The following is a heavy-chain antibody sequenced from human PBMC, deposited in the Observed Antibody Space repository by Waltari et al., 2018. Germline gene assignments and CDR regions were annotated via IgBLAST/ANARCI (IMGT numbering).Heavy chain of an antibody. CDR2: MKRDGSEK. V-gene: IGHV3-7*01. CDR3: VRDDRSTWLFDY. CDR1: GFTFSTYW. Sequence: EVHLVESGGGLVQPGGSLRLSCAPSGFTFSTYWMTWVRQAPGKGLEWVASMKRDGSEKHYVDSVRGRFTISRDNAKNSLYLQMNSLRTEDTGVYYCVRDDRSTWLFDYWGQGTLVTVSS. J-gene: IGHJ4*02. D-gene: IGHD5-12*01.